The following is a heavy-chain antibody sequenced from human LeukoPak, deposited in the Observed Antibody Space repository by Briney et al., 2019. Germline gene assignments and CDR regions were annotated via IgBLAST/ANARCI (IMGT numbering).Heavy chain of an antibody. CDR3: ARDKLLYSSSWAVFDY. CDR1: GFTFSTYS. V-gene: IGHV3-74*01. J-gene: IGHJ4*02. Sequence: GGSLRLSCAASGFTFSTYSMHWVRQVPGKGLVWVSFIKPDGTTTYYADSVKGRFTISRDNAKNTLYLQMNSLRAEDTAVYYCARDKLLYSSSWAVFDYWGQGTLVTVSS. CDR2: IKPDGTTT. D-gene: IGHD6-13*01.